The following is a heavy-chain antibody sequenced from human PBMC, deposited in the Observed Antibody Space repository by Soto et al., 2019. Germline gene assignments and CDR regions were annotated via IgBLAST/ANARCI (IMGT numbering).Heavy chain of an antibody. CDR2: INHSGST. J-gene: IGHJ4*02. Sequence: QXQLQQWGPGLLKPSETLSLTCAVYGGSFSXYYWSWIRQPPGKGLEWIGEINHSGSTNYNPSLKSRVTISVDTSKNQFSLKLSSVTAADTAVYYCARARRMATIRYDYWGQGTLVTVSS. V-gene: IGHV4-34*01. CDR3: ARARRMATIRYDY. D-gene: IGHD5-12*01. CDR1: GGSFSXYY.